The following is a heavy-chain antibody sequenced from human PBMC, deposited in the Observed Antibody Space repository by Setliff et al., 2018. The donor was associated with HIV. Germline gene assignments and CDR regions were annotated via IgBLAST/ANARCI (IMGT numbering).Heavy chain of an antibody. D-gene: IGHD3-22*01. J-gene: IGHJ4*02. CDR3: ARDYYDSSGYYYFDY. CDR1: GFTFSSYG. Sequence: GGSLRLSCAASGFTFSSYGMHWVRQAPGKGLEWVAVIWYDGSNKYYADSVKGRFTISRDNSKNTLYLQMNSLRAEDTAVYYCARDYYDSSGYYYFDYWGQGTLVTVSS. V-gene: IGHV3-33*01. CDR2: IWYDGSNK.